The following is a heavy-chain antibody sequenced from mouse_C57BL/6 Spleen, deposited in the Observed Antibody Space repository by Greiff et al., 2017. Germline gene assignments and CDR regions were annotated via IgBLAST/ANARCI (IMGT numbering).Heavy chain of an antibody. CDR3: ERHEGSYYDYGPAWFAY. J-gene: IGHJ3*01. Sequence: VQLQQSGAELVKPGASVKLSCTASGYTFTEYTIHWVKQRSGQGLEWIGWFYPGSGSIKYNAKFKDKATLTADTSSSTAYMEPSSVTSEDSAVYFCERHEGSYYDYGPAWFAYWGQGTLVTVSA. CDR1: GYTFTEYT. D-gene: IGHD2-4*01. V-gene: IGHV1-62-2*01. CDR2: FYPGSGSI.